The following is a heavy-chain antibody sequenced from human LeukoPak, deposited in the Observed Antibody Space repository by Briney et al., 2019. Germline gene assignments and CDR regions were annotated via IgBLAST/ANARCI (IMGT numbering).Heavy chain of an antibody. V-gene: IGHV3-30*01. J-gene: IGHJ5*02. CDR3: ARDAQHTSCYTHCWFDP. D-gene: IGHD2-2*02. CDR1: GFTFSSYA. CDR2: ISYDGSNK. Sequence: PGGSLRLSCAASGFTFSSYAMHWVRQAPGKGLEWVAVISYDGSNKYYADSVEGRFTISRDNSKNTLYLQMNSLRAEDTAVYYCARDAQHTSCYTHCWFDPWGQGTLVTVSS.